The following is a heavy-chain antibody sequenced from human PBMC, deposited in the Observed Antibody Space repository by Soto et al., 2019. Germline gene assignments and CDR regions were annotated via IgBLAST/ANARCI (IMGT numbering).Heavy chain of an antibody. D-gene: IGHD6-19*01. J-gene: IGHJ4*02. Sequence: QLQLQESGSGLVKPSQTLSLTCAVSGGSISSGGYSWSWIRQPPGKGLEWIGYISHSGSTYFNPSLKSRVAISVDRSKNQFSRELSSVTAADTAVYYCARGRLLADYWGQGTLGTVSS. CDR1: GGSISSGGYS. CDR3: ARGRLLADY. V-gene: IGHV4-30-2*01. CDR2: ISHSGST.